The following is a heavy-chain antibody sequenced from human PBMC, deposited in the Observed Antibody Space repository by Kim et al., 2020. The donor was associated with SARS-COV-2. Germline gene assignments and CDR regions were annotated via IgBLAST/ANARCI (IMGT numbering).Heavy chain of an antibody. V-gene: IGHV4-39*07. CDR3: ARDFSMVRGVKVRYFDY. J-gene: IGHJ4*02. D-gene: IGHD3-10*01. Sequence: LKSRVTISVDTSKNQFSLKLSSVTAADTAVYYCARDFSMVRGVKVRYFDYWGQGTLVTVSS.